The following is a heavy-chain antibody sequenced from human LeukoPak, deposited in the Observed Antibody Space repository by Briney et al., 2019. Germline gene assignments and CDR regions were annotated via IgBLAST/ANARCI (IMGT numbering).Heavy chain of an antibody. J-gene: IGHJ4*02. D-gene: IGHD4-11*01. V-gene: IGHV3-20*04. CDR2: INWNGGST. CDR3: AREDYSNYGGTFDY. Sequence: GGSLRLSCAASGFTFDDYGMSWVRQAPGKGLEWVSGINWNGGSTGYADSVKGRFTFSRDNAKNSLYLQMNSLRAEDTALYYCAREDYSNYGGTFDYWGQGTLVTVSS. CDR1: GFTFDDYG.